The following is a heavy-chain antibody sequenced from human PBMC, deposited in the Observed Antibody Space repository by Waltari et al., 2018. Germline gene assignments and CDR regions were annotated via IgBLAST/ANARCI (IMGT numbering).Heavy chain of an antibody. CDR3: ANVFVEYQLLYTLSRYNWTPGGG. CDR2: ISGSGGST. Sequence: EVQLLESGGGLVQPGGSLRLSCAASGFTFSSYAMSWVRQAPGKGLEWGAAISGSGGSTYYADSVKGRFTISRDNSKNTLYLQMNSLRAEDTAVYYCANVFVEYQLLYTLSRYNWTPGGGWGQGTLVTVSS. V-gene: IGHV3-23*01. J-gene: IGHJ4*02. D-gene: IGHD2-2*02. CDR1: GFTFSSYA.